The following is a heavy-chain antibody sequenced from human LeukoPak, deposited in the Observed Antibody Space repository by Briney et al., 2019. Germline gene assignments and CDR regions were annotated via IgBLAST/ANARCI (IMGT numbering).Heavy chain of an antibody. CDR2: ISYSGTT. J-gene: IGHJ4*02. CDR3: ARSSLRPIYGSGSYDY. D-gene: IGHD3-10*01. V-gene: IGHV4-39*07. Sequence: PSETLSLTCTVSGASLGKSTSYWGWIRQPPGKDLEWIGTISYSGTTYYNPSLKSRLTISVDTSKNHFSLKLSSVTAADTAVYYCARSSLRPIYGSGSYDYWGQGTLVTVSS. CDR1: GASLGKSTSY.